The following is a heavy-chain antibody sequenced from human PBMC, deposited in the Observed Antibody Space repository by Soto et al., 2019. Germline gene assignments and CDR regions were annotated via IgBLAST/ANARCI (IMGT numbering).Heavy chain of an antibody. J-gene: IGHJ4*02. CDR2: INSDGTLT. D-gene: IGHD5-12*01. Sequence: GGSLRLSCAASGFSFNNYWIHWVRQAPGKGLVWVSRINSDGTLTNYADSVKGRFTISRDNAKNTLRLQMNSLRAEDTAVYHCARGISGAYDSTYDWWGQGTLVTVSS. CDR1: GFSFNNYW. CDR3: ARGISGAYDSTYDW. V-gene: IGHV3-74*01.